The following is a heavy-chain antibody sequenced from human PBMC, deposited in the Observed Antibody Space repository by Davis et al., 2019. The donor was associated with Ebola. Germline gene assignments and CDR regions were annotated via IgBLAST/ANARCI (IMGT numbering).Heavy chain of an antibody. CDR1: GGSISSSSYY. J-gene: IGHJ6*02. Sequence: MPSETLSLTCTVSGGSISSSSYYWGWIRQPPGKGLEWIGSIYYSGSTYYNPSLKSRVTISVDTSKNQFSLKLSSVTAAETAVYYCARRSVVYYYYYGMDVWGQGTTVTVSS. CDR2: IYYSGST. D-gene: IGHD4-23*01. CDR3: ARRSVVYYYYYGMDV. V-gene: IGHV4-39*07.